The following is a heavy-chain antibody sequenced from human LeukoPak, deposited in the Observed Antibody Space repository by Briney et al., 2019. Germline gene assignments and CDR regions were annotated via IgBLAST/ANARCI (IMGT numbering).Heavy chain of an antibody. CDR3: ARERIVGAIFDY. Sequence: SVKVSCKASGGTFSSYAISWLRQAPGQGLEWMGGIIPIFGTANYAQKFQGRVTITTDESTSTAYMELSSLRSEDTAVYYCARERIVGAIFDYWGQGTLVTVSS. J-gene: IGHJ4*02. CDR2: IIPIFGTA. D-gene: IGHD1-26*01. V-gene: IGHV1-69*05. CDR1: GGTFSSYA.